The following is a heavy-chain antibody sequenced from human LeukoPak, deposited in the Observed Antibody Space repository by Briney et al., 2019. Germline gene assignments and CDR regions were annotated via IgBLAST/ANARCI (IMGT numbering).Heavy chain of an antibody. J-gene: IGHJ2*01. V-gene: IGHV3-48*04. Sequence: GGSLRLSCVAPGFSFSTYGMHWVRQAPGKGLEWVSYISSSSSTIYYADSVKGRFTISRDNARNSLYLQMNSLRAEDTAVYYCARALYRQHIVVVNAKNYWYFDLWGRGTLVTVSS. CDR3: ARALYRQHIVVVNAKNYWYFDL. CDR1: GFSFSTYG. CDR2: ISSSSSTI. D-gene: IGHD2-21*01.